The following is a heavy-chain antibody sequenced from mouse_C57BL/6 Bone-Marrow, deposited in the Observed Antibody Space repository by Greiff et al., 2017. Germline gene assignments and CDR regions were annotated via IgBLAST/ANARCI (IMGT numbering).Heavy chain of an antibody. CDR1: GYTFTSYW. D-gene: IGHD2-4*01. CDR3: ARWGYYDMDY. J-gene: IGHJ4*01. V-gene: IGHV1-64*01. CDR2: IHPHSGST. Sequence: VQLQQPGAELVKPGASVKLSCKASGYTFTSYWMHWVKRRPGQGLEWIGMIHPHSGSTNYNEKFKSKATLTVDKSSSTAYMQLRSLTSEDSAVYYGARWGYYDMDYWGQGTSVTVSS.